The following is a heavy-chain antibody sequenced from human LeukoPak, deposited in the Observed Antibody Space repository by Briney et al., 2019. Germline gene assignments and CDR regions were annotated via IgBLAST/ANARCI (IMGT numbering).Heavy chain of an antibody. D-gene: IGHD1-26*01. CDR3: ARLGPVDY. J-gene: IGHJ4*02. V-gene: IGHV3-7*03. Sequence: PGGSLRLSCAASGFTFSSYWMSWVRQAPGKGLEWVVVANIKQDGSEKSYVDSVKGRFTISRDNAKNSLYLQMNSLRAEDTAVYYCARLGPVDYWGQGTLVTVSS. CDR2: IKQDGSEK. CDR1: GFTFSSYW.